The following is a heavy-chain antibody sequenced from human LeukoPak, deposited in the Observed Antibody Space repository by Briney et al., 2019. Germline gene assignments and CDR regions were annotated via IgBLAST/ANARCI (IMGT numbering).Heavy chain of an antibody. CDR2: INPNSGDT. Sequence: ASVKVSCKASGYTFTGYYIHWVRQAPGQGLEWMGWINPNSGDTNYAQKLQGRVTMTTDTSTSTAYMELRSLKSDDTAVYYCARDYYESSGYNFDVFDIWGQRTMVTVSS. V-gene: IGHV1-18*01. CDR1: GYTFTGYY. J-gene: IGHJ3*02. CDR3: ARDYYESSGYNFDVFDI. D-gene: IGHD3-22*01.